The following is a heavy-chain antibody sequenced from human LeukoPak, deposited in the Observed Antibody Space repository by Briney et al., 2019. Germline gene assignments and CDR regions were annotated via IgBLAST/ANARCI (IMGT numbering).Heavy chain of an antibody. CDR2: INSDGSST. Sequence: PGGSLRLSCAASGFTFSSYWMHWVRQAPGKGLVWVSRINSDGSSTSYADSVKGRFTISRDNAKNTLCLQMNSLRAGDTAVYYCARDDYGDYARPYWGQGTLVTVSS. CDR1: GFTFSSYW. D-gene: IGHD4-17*01. CDR3: ARDDYGDYARPY. J-gene: IGHJ4*02. V-gene: IGHV3-74*01.